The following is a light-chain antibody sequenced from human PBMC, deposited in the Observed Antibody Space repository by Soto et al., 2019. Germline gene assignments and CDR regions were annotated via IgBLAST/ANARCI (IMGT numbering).Light chain of an antibody. CDR3: QQRSNWPPG. J-gene: IGKJ5*01. Sequence: EIVLTQSPATLSLSPGERATLTCRASQSVSSYLAWYQQKPGQAPRLLIYDASNRATGIPARFSGSGSGTDFTLTISSLESEDFAVYYCQQRSNWPPGFGQGTRLEIK. V-gene: IGKV3-11*01. CDR2: DAS. CDR1: QSVSSY.